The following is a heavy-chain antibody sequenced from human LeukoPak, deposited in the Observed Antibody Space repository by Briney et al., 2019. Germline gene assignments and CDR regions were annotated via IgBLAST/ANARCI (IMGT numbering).Heavy chain of an antibody. CDR1: GFTFSSYW. J-gene: IGHJ4*02. Sequence: GGSLRLSCAASGFTFSSYWMSWVRQAPGKGLEWVANIKQDGSEKYYVDSVKGRFTISRDNAKNSLYLQMNSLRAEDTAVYYCARDLGSGYRNSDYWGQGTLVTVSS. D-gene: IGHD5-12*01. V-gene: IGHV3-7*01. CDR2: IKQDGSEK. CDR3: ARDLGSGYRNSDY.